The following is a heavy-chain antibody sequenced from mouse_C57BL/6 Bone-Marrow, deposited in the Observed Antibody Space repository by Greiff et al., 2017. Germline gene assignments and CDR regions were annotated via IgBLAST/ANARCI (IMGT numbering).Heavy chain of an antibody. J-gene: IGHJ4*01. Sequence: EVKLVESGGDLVKPGGSLKLSCAASGFTFNSYGMSWVRQTPDKRLEWVATISSGGSYTYYPDSVKGRFTISRDNAKNTLYLQMSSLKSEDTAMYYCARHSYYAMDYWGQGTSVTVSS. V-gene: IGHV5-6*02. CDR2: ISSGGSYT. CDR1: GFTFNSYG. CDR3: ARHSYYAMDY.